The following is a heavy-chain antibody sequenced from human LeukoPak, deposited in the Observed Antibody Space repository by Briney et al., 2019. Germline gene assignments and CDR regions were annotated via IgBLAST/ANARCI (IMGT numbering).Heavy chain of an antibody. CDR3: ARTRKGSYHVYWYFDL. D-gene: IGHD3-10*01. CDR1: GGSISSGDYY. J-gene: IGHJ2*01. Sequence: PSETLSLTCTVSGGSISSGDYYWSWIRQPPGKGLEWIGYIYYSGSTYYNPSLKGRVTISVDTSKNQFSLKLSSVTAADTAVYYCARTRKGSYHVYWYFDLWGRGTLVTVSS. V-gene: IGHV4-30-4*01. CDR2: IYYSGST.